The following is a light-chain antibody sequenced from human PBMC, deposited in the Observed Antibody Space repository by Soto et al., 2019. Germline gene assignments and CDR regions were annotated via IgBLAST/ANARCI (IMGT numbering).Light chain of an antibody. CDR2: DAS. J-gene: IGKJ1*01. V-gene: IGKV3-11*01. CDR1: ESLSTL. Sequence: EIVLTQSPATLSLSPGESATLSCRASESLSTLLAWYQQKPGQAPRLLMYDASHRATGTPLRFSGSGSGTDFTLTISSLQAEDVAVYYCQQYYSSPTWTFGQGTKVEIK. CDR3: QQYYSSPTWT.